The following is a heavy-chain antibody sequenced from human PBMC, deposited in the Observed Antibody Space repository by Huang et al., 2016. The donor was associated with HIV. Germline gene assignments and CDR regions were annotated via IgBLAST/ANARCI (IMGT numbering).Heavy chain of an antibody. V-gene: IGHV1-24*01. D-gene: IGHD3-9*01. J-gene: IGHJ4*02. CDR3: ATGFDVFFDF. CDR1: EYTLTELS. Sequence: QVQLVQSRAEVKKPGASVKVSCKVSEYTLTELSIHWVRQPPGKGLEWMGGWDPEMGETIYAQKFQGRVTMTEDTATETAFMELSGLRPEDTAVYYCATGFDVFFDFWGQGTLVTVSS. CDR2: WDPEMGET.